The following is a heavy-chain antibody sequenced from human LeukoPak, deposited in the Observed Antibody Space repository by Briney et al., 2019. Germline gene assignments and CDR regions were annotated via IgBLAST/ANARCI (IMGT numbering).Heavy chain of an antibody. Sequence: SQTLPLTCAISGDSVSSNSAAWDWIRQSPSRGLEWLGRTYYRSKWYNDYAVSVKSRITINPDTSKNQFSLQLNSVTPEDTAVYYCAYSHGRGNYGMDVWGQGTTVTVSS. J-gene: IGHJ6*02. V-gene: IGHV6-1*01. CDR3: AYSHGRGNYGMDV. CDR1: GDSVSSNSAA. D-gene: IGHD5-18*01. CDR2: TYYRSKWYN.